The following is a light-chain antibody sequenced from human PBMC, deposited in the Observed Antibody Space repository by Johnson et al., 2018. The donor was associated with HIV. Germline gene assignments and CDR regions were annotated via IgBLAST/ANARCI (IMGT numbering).Light chain of an antibody. CDR2: ENN. J-gene: IGLJ1*01. CDR3: GTWDGSLSVYV. CDR1: TSNIGNNY. Sequence: QSVLTQPPSVSAAPGQKVTISCSGSTSNIGNNYVSWYQHLPGTAPKLLIYENNKRPSGIPDRFSGSKSGTSATLGITGLQTGDEADYYCGTWDGSLSVYVFGTGPKVTAL. V-gene: IGLV1-51*02.